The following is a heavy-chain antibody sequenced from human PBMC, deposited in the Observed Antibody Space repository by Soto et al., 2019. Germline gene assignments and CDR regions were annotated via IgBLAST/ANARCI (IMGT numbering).Heavy chain of an antibody. J-gene: IGHJ4*02. V-gene: IGHV3-30*18. CDR2: ISYDGSNK. D-gene: IGHD1-26*01. CDR1: GFTFSSYG. Sequence: QVQLVESGGGVVQPGRSLRLSCAASGFTFSSYGMHWVRQAPGKGLEWVAVISYDGSNKYYADSVKGRFTISRDNSKNTLYLQMNSLRAEDTAVYYCAKGLSGSYYGYWGQGTLVTVSS. CDR3: AKGLSGSYYGY.